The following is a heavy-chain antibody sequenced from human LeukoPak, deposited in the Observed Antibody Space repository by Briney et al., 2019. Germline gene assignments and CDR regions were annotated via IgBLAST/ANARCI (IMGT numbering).Heavy chain of an antibody. CDR1: GFTFSDYY. V-gene: IGHV3-11*03. Sequence: PGESLRLSCAASGFTFSDYYMSWIRQAPGKGLEWVSYISSSSSYTNYADSVKGRFTISRDNAKNSLYLQMNSLRAEDTAVYYCASTGYSSGWTGLFGYWGQGTLVTVSS. D-gene: IGHD6-19*01. CDR3: ASTGYSSGWTGLFGY. J-gene: IGHJ4*02. CDR2: ISSSSSYT.